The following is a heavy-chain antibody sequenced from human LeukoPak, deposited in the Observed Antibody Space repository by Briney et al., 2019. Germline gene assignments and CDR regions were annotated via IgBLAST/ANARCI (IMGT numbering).Heavy chain of an antibody. CDR2: ISYDGSNQ. V-gene: IGHV3-30*04. Sequence: PGGSLRLSCAASGFTSSSYVIHWVRQAPGKGLEWVAVISYDGSNQYYADSVKGRFTISRDHAKNSPYLQVNSLRAEDTAVYYCAELGITMIGGVWGKGTTVTISS. CDR1: GFTSSSYV. D-gene: IGHD3-10*02. CDR3: AELGITMIGGV. J-gene: IGHJ6*04.